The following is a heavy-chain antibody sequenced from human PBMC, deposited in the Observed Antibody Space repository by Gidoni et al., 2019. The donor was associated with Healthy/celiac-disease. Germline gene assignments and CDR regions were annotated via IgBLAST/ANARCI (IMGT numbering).Heavy chain of an antibody. CDR1: GFTFSSYG. V-gene: IGHV3-33*01. CDR3: ARDLEKMGFGYYYYYGMDV. D-gene: IGHD3-16*01. CDR2: IWYDGSNK. J-gene: IGHJ6*02. Sequence: QVQLVESGGGVVQPGRSLRLSCAASGFTFSSYGMPWVRQAPGKGLEWVAVIWYDGSNKYYEDSVKGRFTISRDNSKNTLYLQMNSLRAEDTAVYYCARDLEKMGFGYYYYYGMDVWGQGTTVTVSS.